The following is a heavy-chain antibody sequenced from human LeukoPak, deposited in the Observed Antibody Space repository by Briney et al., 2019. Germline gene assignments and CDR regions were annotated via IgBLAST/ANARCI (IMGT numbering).Heavy chain of an antibody. CDR2: MYTSGST. Sequence: SETLSLTCTVSGDSISPHAWSWIRQPPGKGLEWIGYMYTSGSTNYNPSLRSRVTILVDTSKNQFSLKLSSVTAADTAVYYCARDDDSSGYYGHWGQGTLVTVSS. CDR3: ARDDDSSGYYGH. J-gene: IGHJ4*02. D-gene: IGHD3-22*01. CDR1: GDSISPHA. V-gene: IGHV4-4*09.